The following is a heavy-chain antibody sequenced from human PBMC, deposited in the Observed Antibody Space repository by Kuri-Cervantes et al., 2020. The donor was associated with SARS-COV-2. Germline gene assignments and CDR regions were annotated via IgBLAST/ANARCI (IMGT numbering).Heavy chain of an antibody. D-gene: IGHD2-15*01. CDR3: ARGGSVVVVAVPFDY. CDR1: GGSFSGYY. V-gene: IGHV4-34*01. CDR2: INHSEST. Sequence: GSLRLSCAVYGGSFSGYYWSWIRQPPGKGLEWIGEINHSESTKYNPSLKSRVTISVETSKNQFSLKRSSVTAADTAVYYCARGGSVVVVAVPFDYWGQGTLVTVSS. J-gene: IGHJ4*02.